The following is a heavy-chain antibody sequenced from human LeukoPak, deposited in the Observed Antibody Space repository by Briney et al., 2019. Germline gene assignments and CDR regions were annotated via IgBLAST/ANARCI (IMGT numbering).Heavy chain of an antibody. V-gene: IGHV3-48*01. J-gene: IGHJ6*02. D-gene: IGHD3-16*01. CDR1: GFPFSSYW. CDR3: ARDLAYYYGMDV. CDR2: ISSSTSTI. Sequence: GGSLRLSCVASGFPFSSYWMTWVRQAPGKGLEWVSYISSSTSTIYYADSVKGRFTISRDNAKNSLYLQMNSLRAEDTAVYYCARDLAYYYGMDVWGQGTTVTVSS.